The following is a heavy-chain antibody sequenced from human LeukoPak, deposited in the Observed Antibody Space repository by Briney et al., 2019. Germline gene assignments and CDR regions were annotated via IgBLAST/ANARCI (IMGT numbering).Heavy chain of an antibody. D-gene: IGHD4/OR15-4a*01. V-gene: IGHV3-30*03. CDR3: AREEMDYGYYDY. J-gene: IGHJ4*02. CDR2: ISYDGSNK. Sequence: GGSLRLSCAASGFTFSSYGMHWVRQAPGKGLEWVAVISYDGSNKYYADSVKGRFTISRDNAKNSLYLQMNSLRAEDTAVYYCAREEMDYGYYDYWGQGTLVTVSS. CDR1: GFTFSSYG.